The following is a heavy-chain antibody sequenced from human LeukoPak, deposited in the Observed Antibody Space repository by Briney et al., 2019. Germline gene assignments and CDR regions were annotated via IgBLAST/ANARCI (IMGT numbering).Heavy chain of an antibody. Sequence: PGGSLRLSCAASGFTFSSYWMSWVRQAPGKGLEWVANIKQDGSEKYYVDSVKGRFTISRDNAKNSLYLQMNSLRAEDTAVYYCARERGSGWYPYYYGMDVWGQGTTVTVSS. V-gene: IGHV3-7*01. CDR2: IKQDGSEK. CDR1: GFTFSSYW. J-gene: IGHJ6*02. CDR3: ARERGSGWYPYYYGMDV. D-gene: IGHD6-19*01.